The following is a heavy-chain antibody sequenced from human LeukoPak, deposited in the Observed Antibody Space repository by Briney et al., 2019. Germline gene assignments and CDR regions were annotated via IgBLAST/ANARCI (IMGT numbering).Heavy chain of an antibody. CDR1: GFTFSSHA. CDR2: LTGSGGDT. Sequence: GGSLRLSCGTSGFTFSSHAMSWVRQAPGKGLEWVSGLTGSGGDTYYGDSVKGRFTISRDNSKNTVYLRMNSLRVEDTAVYYCAKDSSNYHCQSSGYPQDYWGQGTLVTVSS. CDR3: AKDSSNYHCQSSGYPQDY. J-gene: IGHJ4*02. D-gene: IGHD3-22*01. V-gene: IGHV3-23*01.